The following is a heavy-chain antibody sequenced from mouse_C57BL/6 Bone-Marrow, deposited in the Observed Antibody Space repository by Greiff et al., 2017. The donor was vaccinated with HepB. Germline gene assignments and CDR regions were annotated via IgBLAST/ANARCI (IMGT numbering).Heavy chain of an antibody. J-gene: IGHJ2*01. Sequence: QVQLKQSGAALVRPGASVTLSCKASGYTFTDYEMHWVKQTPVHGLEWIGAIDPETGGTAYNQKFKGKAILTADKSSSTAYMELRSLTSEDSAVYYCTSYSNYVDYWGQGTTLTVSS. CDR1: GYTFTDYE. CDR3: TSYSNYVDY. V-gene: IGHV1-15*01. D-gene: IGHD2-5*01. CDR2: IDPETGGT.